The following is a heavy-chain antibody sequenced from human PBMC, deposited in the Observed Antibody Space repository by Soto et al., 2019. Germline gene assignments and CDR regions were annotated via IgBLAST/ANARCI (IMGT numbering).Heavy chain of an antibody. J-gene: IGHJ4*02. CDR2: ISAYNGNK. D-gene: IGHD6-13*01. V-gene: IGHV1-18*01. CDR3: ARDLGQQLFDY. Sequence: ASVKVSCKASGYTFTSYGISWVRQAPGQGLEWMGWISAYNGNKKYAQKLQGRVSMTTDTSTSTAYMELRSLRSDDTAVYYCARDLGQQLFDYWGQGTQVTVSS. CDR1: GYTFTSYG.